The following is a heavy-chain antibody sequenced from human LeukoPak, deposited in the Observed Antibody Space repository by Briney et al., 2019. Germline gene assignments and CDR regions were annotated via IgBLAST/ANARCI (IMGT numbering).Heavy chain of an antibody. CDR3: ARAPPVLSWFDP. V-gene: IGHV3-23*01. CDR2: ISSSGGST. Sequence: PGGSLRLSCAASGFTFSSYAMCWVRQAPGKGLEWVSGISSSGGSTYYADSVQGRFTISRDNSKNTLSLQMNSLRAEDTAVYYCARAPPVLSWFDPWGQGTLVTVSS. J-gene: IGHJ5*02. CDR1: GFTFSSYA.